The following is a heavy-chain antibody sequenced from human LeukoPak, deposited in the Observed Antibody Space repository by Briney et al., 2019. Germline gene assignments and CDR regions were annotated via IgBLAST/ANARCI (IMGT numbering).Heavy chain of an antibody. CDR2: ISSSSSTI. V-gene: IGHV3-48*04. J-gene: IGHJ4*02. D-gene: IGHD3-10*01. CDR1: GFTFSSYI. Sequence: PGGSLRLSCAASGFTFSSYIMNWVRQAPGKGLEWVSYISSSSSTIYYADSVKGRFTISRDNAKNSLYLQMNSLRAEDTAVYYCARQAGYHGSGSYQKLDYWGQGTLVTVSS. CDR3: ARQAGYHGSGSYQKLDY.